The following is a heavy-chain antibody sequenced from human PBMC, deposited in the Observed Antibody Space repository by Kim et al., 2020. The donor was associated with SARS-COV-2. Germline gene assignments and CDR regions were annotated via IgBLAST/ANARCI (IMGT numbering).Heavy chain of an antibody. CDR3: TRGGANYYYNSGSPLHS. D-gene: IGHD3-10*01. Sequence: GGSLRLSCAASGFTFSDHHMSWIRQAPGKGLEWLSYITSSGITTYYTDSVKGRFTISRDNAKNSLYLQMNSLRTEDTALYYCTRGGANYYYNSGSPLHSWGQGALVTVSS. J-gene: IGHJ4*02. V-gene: IGHV3-11*01. CDR1: GFTFSDHH. CDR2: ITSSGITT.